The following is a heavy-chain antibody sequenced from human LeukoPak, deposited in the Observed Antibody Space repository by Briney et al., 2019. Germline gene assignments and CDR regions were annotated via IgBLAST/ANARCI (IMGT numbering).Heavy chain of an antibody. V-gene: IGHV3-49*03. CDR2: IRSKAYGGTT. D-gene: IGHD2-2*01. CDR3: TRQYCSSTSCLGLVDY. J-gene: IGHJ4*02. Sequence: GGSLRLSCTASGFTFGDYAMSWFPQAPGKGLEWVGFIRSKAYGGTTEYAASVKGRFTISRDDSKSIAYLQMNSLKTEDTAVYYCTRQYCSSTSCLGLVDYWGQGTLVTVSS. CDR1: GFTFGDYA.